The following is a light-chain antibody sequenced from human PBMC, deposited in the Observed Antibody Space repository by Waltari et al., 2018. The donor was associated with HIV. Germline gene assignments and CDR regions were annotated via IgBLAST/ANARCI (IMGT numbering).Light chain of an antibody. J-gene: IGLJ3*02. V-gene: IGLV1-44*01. CDR1: SSNIGSNT. CDR2: SNN. CDR3: AAWDDSLWV. Sequence: QSVLTQPPSASGTPGQRVTISCSGSSSNIGSNTVNWYQQLPGTAPKLLIYSNNQRPSGVPDRVSGSKSGTSASLAISGLQSEDEADYYCAAWDDSLWVFGGGTKLTVL.